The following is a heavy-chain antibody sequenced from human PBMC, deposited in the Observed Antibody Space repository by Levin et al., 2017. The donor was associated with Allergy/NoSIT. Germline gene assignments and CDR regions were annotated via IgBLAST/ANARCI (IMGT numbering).Heavy chain of an antibody. J-gene: IGHJ4*02. CDR1: GFTFSSYA. V-gene: IGHV3-23*01. D-gene: IGHD6-19*01. Sequence: GGSLRLSCAASGFTFSSYAMSWVRQAPGKGLEWVSAISGSGGSTYYAASVKGRFTISRDNSKNTLYLQMNSLRAEDTAVYDCAKDRTLDQVWLALDYWGQGTLVTVSS. CDR2: ISGSGGST. CDR3: AKDRTLDQVWLALDY.